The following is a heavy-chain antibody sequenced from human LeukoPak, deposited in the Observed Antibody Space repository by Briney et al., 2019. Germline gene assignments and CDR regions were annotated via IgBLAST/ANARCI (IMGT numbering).Heavy chain of an antibody. CDR3: ARYYGGDSAIDY. CDR1: GYSISSGYY. V-gene: IGHV4-38-2*01. D-gene: IGHD4-23*01. J-gene: IGHJ4*02. Sequence: PSETLSLTCAVSGYSISSGYYWGWIRQPPGKGLEWIGSIYHSGSTYYNPSLRGRVTISVDTSKNQFSLTLPSVTAADTAVYYCARYYGGDSAIDYWGQGTLVTVSS. CDR2: IYHSGST.